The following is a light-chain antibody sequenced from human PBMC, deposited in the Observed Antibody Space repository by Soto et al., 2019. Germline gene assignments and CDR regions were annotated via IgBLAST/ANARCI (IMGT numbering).Light chain of an antibody. J-gene: IGKJ1*01. CDR2: WAS. CDR3: QQYYSIPPWT. V-gene: IGKV4-1*01. CDR1: QSVLYSSNKKNY. Sequence: DIVMTQSPDSLAVSLGERATINCKSSQSVLYSSNKKNYLAWYQQKPGQPPKLLIYWASTRESGVSDRFSGSGSGTDFTLTISSLQAEDVAVYYCQQYYSIPPWTFGQGTKVEIK.